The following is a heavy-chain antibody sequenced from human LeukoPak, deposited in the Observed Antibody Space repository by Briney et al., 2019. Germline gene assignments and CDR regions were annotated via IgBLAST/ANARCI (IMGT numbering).Heavy chain of an antibody. J-gene: IGHJ6*04. Sequence: KPGGSLRLACAASGFTFSDYYMSWIRQAPGKGQEWVSYISSSGSTIYYADSVKGRVTISSDNAKNSLYLQMNSLRAEDTAVYYCARDFSSSWASLEVWGKGTTVTVSS. CDR1: GFTFSDYY. V-gene: IGHV3-11*04. CDR2: ISSSGSTI. CDR3: ARDFSSSWASLEV. D-gene: IGHD6-13*01.